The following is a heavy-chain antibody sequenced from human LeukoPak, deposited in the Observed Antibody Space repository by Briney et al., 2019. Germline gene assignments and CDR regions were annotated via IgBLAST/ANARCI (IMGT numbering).Heavy chain of an antibody. Sequence: GGSLRLSCAASGFTFSSYAMGWVRQAPGKGLEWVSAISGSGGSTYYADSVKGRFTISRDNSKNTLYLQMNSLRAEDTAVYYCAKDGGELPATFDYWGQGTLVTVSS. J-gene: IGHJ4*02. D-gene: IGHD1-26*01. CDR1: GFTFSSYA. V-gene: IGHV3-23*01. CDR2: ISGSGGST. CDR3: AKDGGELPATFDY.